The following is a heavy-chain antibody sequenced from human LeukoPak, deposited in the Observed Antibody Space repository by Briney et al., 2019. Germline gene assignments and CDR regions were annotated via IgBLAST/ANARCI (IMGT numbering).Heavy chain of an antibody. V-gene: IGHV1-46*03. CDR3: ARDLRELPRADAFDI. Sequence: ASVKVSCKASGYTFTSYYMHWVRQAPGQGLEWMGIINPSGGSTSYAQKFQGRVTMTRDTSTSTVYMELSSLRSEDTAVYYCARDLRELPRADAFDIWGQETMVTVSS. J-gene: IGHJ3*02. CDR2: INPSGGST. D-gene: IGHD1-26*01. CDR1: GYTFTSYY.